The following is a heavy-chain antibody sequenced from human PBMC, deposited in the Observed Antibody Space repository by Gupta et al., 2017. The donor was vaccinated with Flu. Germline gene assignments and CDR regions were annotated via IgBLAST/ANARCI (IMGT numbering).Heavy chain of an antibody. Sequence: QVQLQESGPGLVMPSPALSLPRPVSGASISSSGYYWSWIRQHPGQGLEWIGSVSFIGTNYYNPSVGCRVTISMDTSKNQFSLRLKSVTAADTAVYCCARVAREDWFDPGGQRTLVTVSS. CDR2: VSFIGTN. CDR1: GASISSSGYY. CDR3: ARVAREDWFDP. V-gene: IGHV4-31*03. J-gene: IGHJ5*02.